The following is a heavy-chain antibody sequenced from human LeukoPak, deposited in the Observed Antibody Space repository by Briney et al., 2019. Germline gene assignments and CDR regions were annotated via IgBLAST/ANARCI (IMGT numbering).Heavy chain of an antibody. Sequence: GGSLRLSCAASGFTFSSYSMNWVRQAPGKGLEWVSSISSSSSYIYYADSVKGRFTISRDNAKNSLYLQMNSLRAEDTAVYYCARGGKVIYWFDPWGQGTLVTVSS. CDR1: GFTFSSYS. V-gene: IGHV3-21*01. J-gene: IGHJ5*02. D-gene: IGHD3-22*01. CDR2: ISSSSSYI. CDR3: ARGGKVIYWFDP.